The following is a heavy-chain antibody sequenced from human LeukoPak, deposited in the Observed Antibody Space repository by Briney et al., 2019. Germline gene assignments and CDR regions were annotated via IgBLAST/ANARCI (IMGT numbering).Heavy chain of an antibody. CDR1: GGSFRGYY. D-gene: IGHD3-9*01. J-gene: IGHJ4*02. CDR2: INHSGST. CDR3: ARGPAYYDILTGYAGRRQRGYFDY. V-gene: IGHV4-34*01. Sequence: SETLSLTCAVYGGSFRGYYWSWIRQPPGKGLGWIEEINHSGSTDYNPSLKSRVTISVDTSKNQFSLKLSSVTAADTAVYYCARGPAYYDILTGYAGRRQRGYFDYWGQGTLVTVSS.